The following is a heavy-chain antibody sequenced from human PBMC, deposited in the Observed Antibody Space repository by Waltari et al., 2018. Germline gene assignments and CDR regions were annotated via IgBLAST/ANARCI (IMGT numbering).Heavy chain of an antibody. J-gene: IGHJ4*02. CDR1: GFTFSGYW. CDR3: GIPRTGY. CDR2: INIDGSQT. Sequence: EVQLVESGGGLVQPGGSLRLSCAAAGFTFSGYWMHWVRQAPGKGLVWVSVINIDGSQTTYADSVKGRFTISRDNAKNTLHLQMNSLRVEDTAVYYCGIPRTGYWGQGTLVTVSS. D-gene: IGHD3-9*01. V-gene: IGHV3-74*01.